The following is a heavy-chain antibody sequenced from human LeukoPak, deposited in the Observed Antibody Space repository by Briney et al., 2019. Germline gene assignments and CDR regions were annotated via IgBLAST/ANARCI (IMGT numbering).Heavy chain of an antibody. V-gene: IGHV4-59*01. CDR3: ARVGSSGYYYYAFDI. CDR2: IYYSGST. CDR1: GGSISSYY. J-gene: IGHJ3*02. Sequence: SETLSLTCTVSGGSISSYYWSWIRQPPGKGLEWVGYIYYSGSTNYNPSLKSRVTISVDTSKNQFSLKLSSVTAADTAVYYCARVGSSGYYYYAFDIWGQGTMVTVSS. D-gene: IGHD3-22*01.